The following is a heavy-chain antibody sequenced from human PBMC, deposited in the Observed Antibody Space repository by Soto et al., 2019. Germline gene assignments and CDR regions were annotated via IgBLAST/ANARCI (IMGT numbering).Heavy chain of an antibody. CDR2: ISAHNGNT. Sequence: QVHLVQSGAEVKKPGASVKVSCKGSGYAFTTYGITWVRQAPGQGLEWMGWISAHNGNTNYAQKLQGRVSVTRDTSTSTAYMELRSLRSDDTAVYYCARGRYGDYWGQGALVTVSS. CDR3: ARGRYGDY. J-gene: IGHJ4*02. D-gene: IGHD1-1*01. CDR1: GYAFTTYG. V-gene: IGHV1-18*01.